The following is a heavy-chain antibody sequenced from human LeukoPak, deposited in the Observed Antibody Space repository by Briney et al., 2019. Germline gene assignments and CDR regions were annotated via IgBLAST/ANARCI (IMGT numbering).Heavy chain of an antibody. CDR2: MNPNSGNT. CDR3: ARTMVRGVISAYDYGMDV. J-gene: IGHJ6*02. CDR1: GYTFTSYD. D-gene: IGHD3-10*01. Sequence: VSVKVSCKASGYTFTSYDINWVRQATGQGLEWMGWMNPNSGNTGYAQKFQGRVTMTRNTSISTAYMELSSLRSEDTAVYYCARTMVRGVISAYDYGMDVWGQGTTVTVSS. V-gene: IGHV1-8*01.